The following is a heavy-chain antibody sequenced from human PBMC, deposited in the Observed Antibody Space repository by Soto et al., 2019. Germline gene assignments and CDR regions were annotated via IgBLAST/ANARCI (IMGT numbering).Heavy chain of an antibody. CDR2: INHSGST. CDR3: ARGSSIFGVVIIRNWFDP. V-gene: IGHV4-34*01. CDR1: GGSFSGYY. D-gene: IGHD3-3*01. Sequence: QVQLQQWGAGLLKPSETLSLTCAVYGGSFSGYYWSWIRQPPGKGLEWIGEINHSGSTNYNPSLKSRVTISGDTSKNQFSLKLSSVTAADTAVYYCARGSSIFGVVIIRNWFDPWGQGTLVTVSS. J-gene: IGHJ5*02.